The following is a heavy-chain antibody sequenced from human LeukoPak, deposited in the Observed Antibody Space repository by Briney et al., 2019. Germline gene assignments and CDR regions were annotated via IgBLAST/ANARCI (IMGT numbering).Heavy chain of an antibody. CDR2: ISGISSYI. J-gene: IGHJ6*03. CDR1: GFTFSSYS. CDR3: ARQRWDDFWSGNWGGAYYMDV. Sequence: MTGGSLRLSCAASGFTFSSYSMNWVRQAPGKGLEWVSFISGISSYIYSADSVEGRFTISRHNASNSLYIQITRLRAEDTAVYYCARQRWDDFWSGNWGGAYYMDVWGKGTTVTVSS. D-gene: IGHD3-3*01. V-gene: IGHV3-21*01.